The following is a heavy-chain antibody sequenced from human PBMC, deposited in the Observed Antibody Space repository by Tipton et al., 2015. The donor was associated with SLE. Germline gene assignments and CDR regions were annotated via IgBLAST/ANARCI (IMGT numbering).Heavy chain of an antibody. Sequence: QLVQSGPEVKKPGASVKVSCKASGYTFTGYYMHWVRQAPGQGLEWMGRINPNSGGTNYAQKFQGRVTTTRDTSISTAYMELSRLRSDDTAVYYCAARYYYGSGSDHDAFDIWGQGTMVTVSS. V-gene: IGHV1-2*06. CDR1: GYTFTGYY. CDR2: INPNSGGT. CDR3: AARYYYGSGSDHDAFDI. J-gene: IGHJ3*02. D-gene: IGHD3-10*01.